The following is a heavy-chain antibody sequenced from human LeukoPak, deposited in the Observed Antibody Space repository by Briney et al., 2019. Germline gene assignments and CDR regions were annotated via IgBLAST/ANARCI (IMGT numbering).Heavy chain of an antibody. V-gene: IGHV3-7*01. CDR3: ASTGSGSKDAFDI. CDR1: GFTFRSYG. CDR2: IKQDGSEK. J-gene: IGHJ4*02. D-gene: IGHD3-10*01. Sequence: GGSLRLSCAASGFTFRSYGMHWVRQAPGKGLEWVANIKQDGSEKYYVDSVKGRFTISRDNAKNSLYLQMNSLRAEDTAVYYCASTGSGSKDAFDIWGQGTLVTVSS.